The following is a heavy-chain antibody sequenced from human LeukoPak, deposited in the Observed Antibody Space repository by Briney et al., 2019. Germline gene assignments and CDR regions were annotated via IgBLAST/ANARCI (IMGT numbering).Heavy chain of an antibody. J-gene: IGHJ3*01. CDR3: AREWSAFDF. CDR2: IYYSGST. Sequence: SQTLSLTCTVSGYSRDYHKWNWIRQSPGKGLEWLGYIYYSGSTNYNPALKSRVTISVDTSKNQFSLKLNSVTAADTAVYYCAREWSAFDFWGQGTMVTVSS. V-gene: IGHV4-59*11. CDR1: GYSRDYHK. D-gene: IGHD3-3*01.